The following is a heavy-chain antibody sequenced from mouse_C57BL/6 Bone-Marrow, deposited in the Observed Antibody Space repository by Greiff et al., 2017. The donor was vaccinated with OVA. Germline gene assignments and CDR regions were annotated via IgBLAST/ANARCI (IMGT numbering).Heavy chain of an antibody. Sequence: QVQLQQPGAELVKPGASVKLSCKASGYTFTSYWMQWVKQRPGQGLEWIGEIDPSDSYTNYNQKFKGKATLTVDTSSSTAYMQLSSLTSEDSAVYYCAREGIYDGYYPAMDYWGQGTSVTVSS. D-gene: IGHD2-3*01. CDR1: GYTFTSYW. CDR3: AREGIYDGYYPAMDY. CDR2: IDPSDSYT. V-gene: IGHV1-50*01. J-gene: IGHJ4*01.